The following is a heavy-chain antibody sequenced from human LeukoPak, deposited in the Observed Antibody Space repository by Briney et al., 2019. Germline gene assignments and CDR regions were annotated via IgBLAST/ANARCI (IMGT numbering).Heavy chain of an antibody. CDR1: GFIFSNYG. CDR3: ATMQWLEGVDWFDP. J-gene: IGHJ5*02. CDR2: IRYDESNK. V-gene: IGHV3-30*02. D-gene: IGHD6-19*01. Sequence: GGSLRLSCGASGFIFSNYGMHWVRQAPGKGLEWVAFIRYDESNKFYADSVKGRFTISRDNSKNILFLQMNSLRAEDTAVYYCATMQWLEGVDWFDPWGQGTLVTVSS.